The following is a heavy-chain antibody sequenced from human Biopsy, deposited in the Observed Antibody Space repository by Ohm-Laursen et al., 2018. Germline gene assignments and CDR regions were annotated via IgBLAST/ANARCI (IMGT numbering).Heavy chain of an antibody. CDR2: INRDESST. J-gene: IGHJ2*01. CDR3: AKDRRTMRVWYFDL. V-gene: IGHV3-74*01. D-gene: IGHD4/OR15-4a*01. Sequence: SLRLSCAASGFTFSTYWMHWVRQAPGKGLVWVSRINRDESSTSYADFVKGRFTISRDNSKNTLYLQLNSLRVEDTALYYCAKDRRTMRVWYFDLWGRGTLVTVSS. CDR1: GFTFSTYW.